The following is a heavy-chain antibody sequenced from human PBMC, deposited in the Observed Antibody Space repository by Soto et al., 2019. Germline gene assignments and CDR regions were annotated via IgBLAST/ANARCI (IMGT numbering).Heavy chain of an antibody. Sequence: GESLKISCKGSGYSFTSYWIGWVRQMPGKGLEWMGIIYPGDSDTRYSPSFQGQVTISADKSISTAYLQWSSLKASDTAMYYCASYCSGGSCETYFQHWGQGTLVTVSS. J-gene: IGHJ1*01. CDR3: ASYCSGGSCETYFQH. CDR1: GYSFTSYW. V-gene: IGHV5-51*01. D-gene: IGHD2-15*01. CDR2: IYPGDSDT.